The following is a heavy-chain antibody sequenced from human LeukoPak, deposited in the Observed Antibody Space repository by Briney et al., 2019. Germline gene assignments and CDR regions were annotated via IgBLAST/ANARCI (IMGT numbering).Heavy chain of an antibody. CDR2: IQTDGNTK. CDR1: GFTFSNYG. D-gene: IGHD6-13*01. J-gene: IGHJ4*02. CDR3: AREESSLVLGGLAY. Sequence: GGSLRLSCAASGFTFSNYGIHWVRQAPGKGLEWVTFIQTDGNTKYYADSVRGRFTISRDNSKNTVSLQMNSLRAEDTAVYYCAREESSLVLGGLAYWGQGTLVTVSS. V-gene: IGHV3-30*02.